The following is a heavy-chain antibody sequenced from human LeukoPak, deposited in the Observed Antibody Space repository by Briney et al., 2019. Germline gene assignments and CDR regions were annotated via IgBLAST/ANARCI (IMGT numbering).Heavy chain of an antibody. D-gene: IGHD2-2*01. CDR2: INHSGST. Sequence: SETLSLTCAVYGGSFSGYYWSWIRQPPGKGLEWIGEINHSGSTNYNPSLKSRVTISVDTSKNRFSLKLSSVTAADTAVYYCAGHCSSTSCPDYWGQGTLVTVSS. CDR3: AGHCSSTSCPDY. CDR1: GGSFSGYY. V-gene: IGHV4-34*01. J-gene: IGHJ4*02.